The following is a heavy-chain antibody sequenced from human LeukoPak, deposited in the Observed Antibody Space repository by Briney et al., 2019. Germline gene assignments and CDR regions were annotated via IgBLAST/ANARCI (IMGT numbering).Heavy chain of an antibody. D-gene: IGHD1-14*01. CDR2: IYSSGTYI. V-gene: IGHV3-21*01. CDR3: ARSRTGPNWFDP. J-gene: IGHJ5*02. CDR1: GFTFSSYS. Sequence: GGSLRLSCAASGFTFSSYSMNWVRQAPGKGLEWVSSIYSSGTYIYYADPVKGRFTISRDNAKNSLYLQMNSLRAEDTAVYYCARSRTGPNWFDPWGQGTLVTVAS.